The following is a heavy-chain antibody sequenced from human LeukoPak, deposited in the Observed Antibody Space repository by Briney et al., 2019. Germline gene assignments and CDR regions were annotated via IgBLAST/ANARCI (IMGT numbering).Heavy chain of an antibody. V-gene: IGHV1-2*02. CDR1: GYTFTGYY. D-gene: IGHD5-12*01. CDR3: ARVGYSGYDFGWFVP. J-gene: IGHJ5*02. CDR2: INPNNGGT. Sequence: ASVKVPCKASGYTFTGYYMHWVRQAPGQGLEWMGWINPNNGGTYYAQKFQGRVTMSRDTSFSTAYMELSRLRYDDTAVYYCARVGYSGYDFGWFVPWGQGTLVTVSS.